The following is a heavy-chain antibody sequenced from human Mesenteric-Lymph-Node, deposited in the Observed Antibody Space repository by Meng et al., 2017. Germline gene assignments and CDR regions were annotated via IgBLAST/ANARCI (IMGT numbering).Heavy chain of an antibody. D-gene: IGHD2/OR15-2a*01. CDR3: ANIGRRNYYDSTIEPFDI. J-gene: IGHJ3*02. Sequence: GESLKISCAASGFTFSSYALSWVRQAPGTGLEWVSIISGGGGGIYYADSVKGRVTISRDNSKNTLYLQMSSLRAEDTAVYFCANIGRRNYYDSTIEPFDIWGQGTMVTVSS. CDR1: GFTFSSYA. V-gene: IGHV3-23*01. CDR2: ISGGGGGI.